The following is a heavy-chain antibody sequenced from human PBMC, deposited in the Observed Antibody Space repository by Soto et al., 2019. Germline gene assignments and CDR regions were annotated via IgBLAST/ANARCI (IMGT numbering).Heavy chain of an antibody. Sequence: HPGGSLRLSCAASGFTVSSNYMSWVRQAPGKGLEWVSVIYSGGSTYYADSVKGRFTISRDNSKNTLYLQMNSLRAEDTAVYYCAREGLSADYDSSGYYFDGMDVWGQGTTVTVSS. D-gene: IGHD3-22*01. CDR1: GFTVSSNY. V-gene: IGHV3-66*01. CDR2: IYSGGST. J-gene: IGHJ6*02. CDR3: AREGLSADYDSSGYYFDGMDV.